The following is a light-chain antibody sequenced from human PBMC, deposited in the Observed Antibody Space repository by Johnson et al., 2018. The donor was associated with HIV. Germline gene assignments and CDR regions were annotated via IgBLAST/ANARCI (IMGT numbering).Light chain of an antibody. V-gene: IGLV1-51*01. CDR2: DNN. J-gene: IGLJ1*01. CDR3: GTWDSSLSAGLYV. Sequence: QSVLTQPPSVSAAPGQRVTRSYSGSSSNIGNNFVSWFRQLPLRAPKVLIYDNNERPSGIPDRFSGSKSGTSATLGITGLQTGDEADYYCGTWDSSLSAGLYVYETGPTVTVL. CDR1: SSNIGNNF.